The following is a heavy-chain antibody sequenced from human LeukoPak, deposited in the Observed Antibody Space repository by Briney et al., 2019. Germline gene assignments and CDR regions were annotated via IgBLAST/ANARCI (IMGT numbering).Heavy chain of an antibody. Sequence: GGSLRLSCAASGFTVSSNYMGWVRQAPGKGLEGVSVIYSGGSTYYADSVKGRFTISRDNSKNTLYLQMNSLRAEDTAVYYCAKDLGPGSYGYGGYFDYWGQGTLVTVSS. CDR2: IYSGGST. D-gene: IGHD5-18*01. J-gene: IGHJ4*02. V-gene: IGHV3-66*01. CDR1: GFTVSSNY. CDR3: AKDLGPGSYGYGGYFDY.